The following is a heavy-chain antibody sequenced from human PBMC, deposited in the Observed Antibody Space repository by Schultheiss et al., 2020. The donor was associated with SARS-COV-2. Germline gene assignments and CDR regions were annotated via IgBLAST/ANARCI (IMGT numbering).Heavy chain of an antibody. J-gene: IGHJ6*03. CDR3: ARYDILWTGAYYYYMDV. D-gene: IGHD3/OR15-3a*01. Sequence: GSLRLSCKGSGYSFTSYWISWVRQMPGKGLEWMGIIYPGDSDTRYSPSFQGQVTISADKSISTAYLQWSSLKASDTAMYYCARYDILWTGAYYYYMDVWGKGTTVTVSS. CDR1: GYSFTSYW. CDR2: IYPGDSDT. V-gene: IGHV5-51*01.